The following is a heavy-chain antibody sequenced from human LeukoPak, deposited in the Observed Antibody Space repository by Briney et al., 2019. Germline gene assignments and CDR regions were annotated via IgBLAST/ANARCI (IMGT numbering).Heavy chain of an antibody. CDR1: GFTSSGDW. J-gene: IGHJ3*02. D-gene: IGHD3-16*01. V-gene: IGHV3-74*01. CDR2: PKNDGSST. Sequence: WGSLRLSCAVSGFTSSGDWMHWVRQAPGKGLVWVSRPKNDGSSTSNADSVKGRFTISRDNAKNTLYLQMNSLRAEDTAVYYCARELPRIGGQTDASDIWGQGTMVTVS. CDR3: ARELPRIGGQTDASDI.